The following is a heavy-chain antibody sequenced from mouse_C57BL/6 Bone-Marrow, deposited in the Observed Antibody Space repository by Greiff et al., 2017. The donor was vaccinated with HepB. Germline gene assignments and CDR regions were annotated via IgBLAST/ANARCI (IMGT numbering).Heavy chain of an antibody. CDR1: GYTFTSYW. Sequence: QVQLQQPGAELVKPGASVKLSCKASGYTFTSYWMQWVKQRPGQGLEWIGEIDPSDSYTNYNQKFKGKATLTVDTSTSTAYMQLSSLTSEDSAVYYCANPWDYWGQGTSVTVSS. V-gene: IGHV1-50*01. CDR2: IDPSDSYT. CDR3: ANPWDY. J-gene: IGHJ4*01.